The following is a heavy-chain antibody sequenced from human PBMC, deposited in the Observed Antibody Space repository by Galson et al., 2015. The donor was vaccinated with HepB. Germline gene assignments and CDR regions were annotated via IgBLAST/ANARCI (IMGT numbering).Heavy chain of an antibody. CDR3: AKTWGNSNTWLAH. Sequence: SLRLSCAASGFTFSSYAMSWVRQAPGKGLEWVSGISGSGGSTYYADSVKGRFTISRDNSKNTLYVQMNSLRTEDTAVYYCAKTWGNSNTWLAHWGQGALVTVSS. J-gene: IGHJ4*02. CDR1: GFTFSSYA. CDR2: ISGSGGST. D-gene: IGHD3-16*01. V-gene: IGHV3-23*01.